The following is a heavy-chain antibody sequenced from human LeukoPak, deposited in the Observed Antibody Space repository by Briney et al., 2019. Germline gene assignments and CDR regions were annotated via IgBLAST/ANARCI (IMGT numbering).Heavy chain of an antibody. D-gene: IGHD5-18*01. CDR2: IYYSGST. V-gene: IGHV4-39*07. CDR3: AGGYSYGYDY. Sequence: SETLSLTCTVSGGSISSSSYYWGWIRQPPGKGLEWIGSIYYSGSTYYNPSLKSRVTISVDTSKNQFSLRLSSVTAADTAVYYCAGGYSYGYDYWGQGTLVTVSS. J-gene: IGHJ4*02. CDR1: GGSISSSSYY.